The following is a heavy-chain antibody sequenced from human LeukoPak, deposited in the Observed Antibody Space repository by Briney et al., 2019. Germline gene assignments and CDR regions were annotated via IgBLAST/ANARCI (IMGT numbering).Heavy chain of an antibody. V-gene: IGHV3-21*01. CDR2: ISSSSSYI. D-gene: IGHD4-17*01. J-gene: IGHJ6*03. CDR3: ARGGGDYEGHYYYYYMDV. CDR1: GFTFSSYS. Sequence: GGSLRLSCAASGFTFSSYSMNWVRQAQGKGLEWVSSISSSSSYIYYADSVKGRFTISRDNAKNSLYLQMNSLRAEDTAVYYCARGGGDYEGHYYYYYMDVWGKGTTVTISS.